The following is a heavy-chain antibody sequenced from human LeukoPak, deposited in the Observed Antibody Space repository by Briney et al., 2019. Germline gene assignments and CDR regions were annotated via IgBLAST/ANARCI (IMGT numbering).Heavy chain of an antibody. CDR1: GFTFSSYA. J-gene: IGHJ4*02. Sequence: GGSLRLSCEASGFTFSSYAMSWVRQAPGKGLEWVAVISYDGSNKYYADSVKGRFTISRDNSKNTLYLQMNSLRAEDTAVYYCAKKGVPTTVTTTVDYWGQGTLVTVSS. CDR3: AKKGVPTTVTTTVDY. V-gene: IGHV3-30*18. D-gene: IGHD4-17*01. CDR2: ISYDGSNK.